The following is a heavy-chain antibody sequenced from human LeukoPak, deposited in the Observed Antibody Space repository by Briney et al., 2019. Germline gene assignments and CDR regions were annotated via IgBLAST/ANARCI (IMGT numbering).Heavy chain of an antibody. CDR1: GFTFSSYW. D-gene: IGHD6-13*01. CDR3: AREGSSWYRREIDY. J-gene: IGHJ4*02. CDR2: IKQDGSEK. V-gene: IGHV3-7*01. Sequence: GGSLRLSCAASGFTFSSYWMSSVRQAPGKWLEWVANIKQDGSEKYYVDSVKGRFTISRDNAKNSLYLQMNSLRAEDTAVYYCAREGSSWYRREIDYWGQGTLVTVSS.